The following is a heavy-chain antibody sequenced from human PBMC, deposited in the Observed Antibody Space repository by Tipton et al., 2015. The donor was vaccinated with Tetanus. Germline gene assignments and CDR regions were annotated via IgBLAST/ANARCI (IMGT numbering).Heavy chain of an antibody. CDR2: IFPMFGKT. V-gene: IGHV1-69*06. Sequence: QLVQSGAEVKKPGSSVKISCKVSGGTFSSYAISWVRQAPGQGLEWMGRIFPMFGKTNYAQKFQGRVTITADKSTYTAYMELSSLRSEDTAVYYCARDVVGATGWFDYWGQGTLVTVSS. CDR1: GGTFSSYA. D-gene: IGHD1-26*01. CDR3: ARDVVGATGWFDY. J-gene: IGHJ4*02.